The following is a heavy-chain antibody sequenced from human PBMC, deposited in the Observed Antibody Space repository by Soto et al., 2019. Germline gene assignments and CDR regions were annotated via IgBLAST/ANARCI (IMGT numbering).Heavy chain of an antibody. J-gene: IGHJ4*02. D-gene: IGHD3-22*01. V-gene: IGHV1-69*01. CDR3: AREIWDYYDSSPHMGPLDY. CDR2: IIPIFGTA. CDR1: GGTFSSYA. Sequence: QVQLVQSGAEVKKPGSSVKVSCKASGGTFSSYAISWVRQAPGQGLEWVGGIIPIFGTANYAQKFQGRVTITADESTSTAYMELSSLRSEDTAVYYCAREIWDYYDSSPHMGPLDYWGQGTLVTVSS.